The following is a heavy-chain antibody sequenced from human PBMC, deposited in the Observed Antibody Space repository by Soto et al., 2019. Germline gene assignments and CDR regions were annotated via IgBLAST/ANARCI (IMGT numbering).Heavy chain of an antibody. V-gene: IGHV1-69*06. CDR3: ARRRRGRAGYEYYFDY. CDR2: IIPIFGTA. J-gene: IGHJ4*02. CDR1: GGTFSSYA. Sequence: QVQLVQSGAEVKKPGSSVKVSCKASGGTFSSYAISWVRQAPGQGLEWMGGIIPIFGTANYAQKFRGRVTITADKSTSTAYMELSSLRSEDTAVYYCARRRRGRAGYEYYFDYWGQGTLVTVSS. D-gene: IGHD3-9*01.